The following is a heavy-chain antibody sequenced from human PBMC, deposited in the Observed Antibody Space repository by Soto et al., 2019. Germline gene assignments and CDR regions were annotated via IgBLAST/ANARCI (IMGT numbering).Heavy chain of an antibody. CDR1: GFTFSYAW. D-gene: IGHD5-12*01. CDR2: IKTKTDGETT. Sequence: GGSLRLSCAASGFTFSYAWMSWVRQAPGKGLEWIGQIKTKTDGETTDYAAPVKGRFTISRDDSKDTLYLQINSLKTEDTAVYFCTTPQRWLRFAFAYWGQGALVTVSS. V-gene: IGHV3-15*01. J-gene: IGHJ4*02. CDR3: TTPQRWLRFAFAY.